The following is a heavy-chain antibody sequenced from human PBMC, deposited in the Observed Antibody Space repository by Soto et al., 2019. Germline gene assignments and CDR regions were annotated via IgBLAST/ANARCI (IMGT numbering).Heavy chain of an antibody. D-gene: IGHD1-26*01. CDR1: VCTLSELS. CDR3: VKVGEAGEDY. V-gene: IGHV1-24*01. J-gene: IGHJ4*02. Sequence: ASVKGSCKGAVCTLSELSMGWVRQAPGKGLEWMGGFDPEDGETIYAQKFQGRVTMTEDTSTDTAYMELSSLRAEDTAVYYCVKVGEAGEDYWGQGTLVTVSS. CDR2: FDPEDGET.